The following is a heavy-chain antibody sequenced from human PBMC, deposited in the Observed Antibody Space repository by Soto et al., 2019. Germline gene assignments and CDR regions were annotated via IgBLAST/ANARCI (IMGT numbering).Heavy chain of an antibody. J-gene: IGHJ4*02. CDR1: GYTFNRHY. CDR3: SKRRGVGLTRSSFDY. CDR2: IDPSGGDT. Sequence: QVQLVQSGAEVRKPGASVKVSCKASGYTFNRHYIQWVRQAPGQGLEWMGMIDPSGGDTNYAKKFQGRVTLTSDTSTSTVYMELSSLRAEDTAVYYCSKRRGVGLTRSSFDYWGPGTLVIVSS. V-gene: IGHV1-46*02. D-gene: IGHD1-26*01.